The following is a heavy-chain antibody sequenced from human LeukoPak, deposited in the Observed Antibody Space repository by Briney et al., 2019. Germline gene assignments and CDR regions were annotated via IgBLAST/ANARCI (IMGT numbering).Heavy chain of an antibody. D-gene: IGHD7-27*01. V-gene: IGHV3-23*01. J-gene: IGHJ4*02. CDR1: GFTFSSYT. CDR2: IGASGGDI. CDR3: ARDPNWGSGY. Sequence: GGSLRFSCATSGFTFSSYTMIWFRQAPGKGLEWVSIIGASGGDIHYADSVKGRFSISRDNPENTLTLQMNSLRVDDTAVYYCARDPNWGSGYWGQGTLVTVSS.